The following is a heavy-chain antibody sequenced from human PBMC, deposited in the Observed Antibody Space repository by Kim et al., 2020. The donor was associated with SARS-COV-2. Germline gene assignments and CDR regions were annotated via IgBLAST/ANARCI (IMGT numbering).Heavy chain of an antibody. V-gene: IGHV3-21*01. CDR3: ARDAPLDFWSGRTGYRRAFDI. J-gene: IGHJ3*02. Sequence: GGSLRLSCAASGFTFSSYSMNWVRQAPGKGLEWVSSISSSSSYIYYADSVKGRFTISRDNAKNSLYLQMNSLRAEDTAVYYCARDAPLDFWSGRTGYRRAFDIWGQGTMVTVSS. D-gene: IGHD3-3*01. CDR2: ISSSSSYI. CDR1: GFTFSSYS.